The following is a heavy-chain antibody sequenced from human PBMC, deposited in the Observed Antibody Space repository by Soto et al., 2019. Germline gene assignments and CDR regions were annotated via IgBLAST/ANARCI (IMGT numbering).Heavy chain of an antibody. CDR3: AEDLRLTTMATVGD. J-gene: IGHJ4*02. CDR1: GFIFSTYG. V-gene: IGHV3-30*18. D-gene: IGHD4-17*01. CDR2: ISYDGNNK. Sequence: QVQLLESGGGVVQPGRSLRLSCAASGFIFSTYGMHWVRQAPGKGLEWLSVISYDGNNKYYADSVKGRFTISRDNSKNTMGLKMDSLRTEATAVYYCAEDLRLTTMATVGDGGKGPLLTVSS.